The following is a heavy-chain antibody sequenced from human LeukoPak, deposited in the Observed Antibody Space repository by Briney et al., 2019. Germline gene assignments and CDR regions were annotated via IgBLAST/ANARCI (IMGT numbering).Heavy chain of an antibody. Sequence: PRGSPRLSCATSGFSFTDYPMNWVRQAPGKGLEWISNIRTTAEGAKYAYYADSVKGRVTISRDDGKNTLYLHMNSLRDDDTAVYYCATDQRYAFDYWGQGSLVTVSS. D-gene: IGHD2-2*01. CDR3: ATDQRYAFDY. J-gene: IGHJ4*01. CDR1: GFSFTDYP. CDR2: IRTTAEGAKYA. V-gene: IGHV3-48*02.